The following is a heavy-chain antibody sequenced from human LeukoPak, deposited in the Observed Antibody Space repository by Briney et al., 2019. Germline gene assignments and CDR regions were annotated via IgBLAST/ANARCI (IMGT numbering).Heavy chain of an antibody. D-gene: IGHD3-22*01. Sequence: GGSLRLSCAVSGLTLSNYGMTGVRQAPGKGLEWVAGISDTGGRTNSADSVKGRFTISRDNPKNTLYLQMNSLRAEDTAVYFCAKRGVVIRVILVGFHKEAYYFDSWGQGVLVTVSS. CDR1: GLTLSNYG. J-gene: IGHJ4*02. CDR3: AKRGVVIRVILVGFHKEAYYFDS. CDR2: ISDTGGRT. V-gene: IGHV3-23*01.